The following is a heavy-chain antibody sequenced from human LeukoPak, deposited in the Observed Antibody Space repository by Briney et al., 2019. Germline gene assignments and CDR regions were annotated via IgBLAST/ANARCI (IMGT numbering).Heavy chain of an antibody. V-gene: IGHV1-18*01. J-gene: IGHJ6*03. CDR2: ISAYNGNT. CDR3: ARDQTVTTSYYYYYMDV. CDR1: GYTFTSYG. Sequence: GASVKVSCKASGYTFTSYGISWVRQAPGQGLEWMGWISAYNGNTNYAQKLQGRVTMTTGTSTSTAYMELRSLRSDDTAVYYCARDQTVTTSYYYYYMDVWGKGTTVTASS. D-gene: IGHD4-17*01.